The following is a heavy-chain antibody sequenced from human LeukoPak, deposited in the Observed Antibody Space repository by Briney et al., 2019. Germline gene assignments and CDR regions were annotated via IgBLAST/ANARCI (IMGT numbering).Heavy chain of an antibody. V-gene: IGHV1-2*02. Sequence: ASVKVSCKASGYTFTSYDINWVRQATGQGLEWMGWMNPNSGGTNYAQKFQGRVTMTRDTSISTAYMELSRLRSDDTAVYYCATEKQFYGDYPDYWGQGTLVTVSS. CDR2: MNPNSGGT. CDR3: ATEKQFYGDYPDY. CDR1: GYTFTSYD. D-gene: IGHD4-17*01. J-gene: IGHJ4*02.